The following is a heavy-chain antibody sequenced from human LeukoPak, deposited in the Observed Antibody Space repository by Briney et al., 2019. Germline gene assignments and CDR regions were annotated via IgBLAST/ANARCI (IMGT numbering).Heavy chain of an antibody. V-gene: IGHV3-53*01. D-gene: IGHD1-1*01. CDR1: GFTVSSNY. CDR2: LYSGGST. Sequence: GGSLRLSCAASGFTVSSNYMSWVRQAPGKGLEWVSLLYSGGSTYYADSVEGRFTISRDDSKNTIFLQMNTLRAEDTATYYCARGGVNYWNPRYWGQGTLVTVSS. CDR3: ARGGVNYWNPRY. J-gene: IGHJ4*02.